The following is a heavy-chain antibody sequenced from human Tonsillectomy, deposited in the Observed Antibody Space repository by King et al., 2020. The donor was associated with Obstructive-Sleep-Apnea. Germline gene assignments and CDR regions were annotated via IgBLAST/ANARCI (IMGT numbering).Heavy chain of an antibody. J-gene: IGHJ6*02. Sequence: AQLVESGGGVVQPGRSLRLSCAASGFTFSSYVMHWVRQAPGKGLEWVALISYDGSNKYYADSVKGRFTISRDNSKSTLYLQMNSLRTEDTAVFYCAGPISFVVVPWVMATKYHHHGMAVWGQATTATVSS. D-gene: IGHD2-2*01. V-gene: IGHV3-30*04. CDR1: GFTFSSYV. CDR3: AGPISFVVVPWVMATKYHHHGMAV. CDR2: ISYDGSNK.